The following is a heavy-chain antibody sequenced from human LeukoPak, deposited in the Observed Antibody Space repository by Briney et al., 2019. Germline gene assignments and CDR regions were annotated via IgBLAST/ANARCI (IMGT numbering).Heavy chain of an antibody. CDR1: GYSISSVYY. CDR2: IYHSGST. D-gene: IGHD3-16*01. CDR3: ARRIMITFGGVPYMDV. J-gene: IGHJ6*03. Sequence: PSETLSLTCIVSGYSISSVYYWGWIRQPPGKGLEWIGSIYHSGSTYYNPSLKSRVTISVDTSKNQFSLKLSSVTAADTAVYYCARRIMITFGGVPYMDVWGKGTTVTVSS. V-gene: IGHV4-38-2*02.